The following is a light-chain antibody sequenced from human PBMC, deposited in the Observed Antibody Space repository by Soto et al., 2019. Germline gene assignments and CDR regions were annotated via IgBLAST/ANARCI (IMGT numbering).Light chain of an antibody. CDR1: QTVSTN. CDR2: GSY. J-gene: IGKJ3*01. Sequence: IQITQSPSCLSASVGYRVTITCRASQTVSTNLNWYQRKPGKAPSLLIYGSYNLQTGVPSRFSGSGSEKDFTLTISSLQPEDFGTYYCHQDNMTPFTFGPGPKVDIK. V-gene: IGKV1-39*01. CDR3: HQDNMTPFT.